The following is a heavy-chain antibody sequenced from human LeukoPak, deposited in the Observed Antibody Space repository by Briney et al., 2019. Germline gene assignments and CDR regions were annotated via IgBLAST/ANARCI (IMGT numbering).Heavy chain of an antibody. CDR2: TVGSGGST. D-gene: IGHD1-26*01. CDR3: AKRGSYSLYYFDY. V-gene: IGHV3-23*01. Sequence: GGSLRLSCAASGFTFGSYAMSWVRQAPGKGLEWVSGTVGSGGSTYYADSVKGRSIISRDNSKNTLYLQMNSLRAEDTAVYYCAKRGSYSLYYFDYWGQGTLVTVSS. J-gene: IGHJ4*02. CDR1: GFTFGSYA.